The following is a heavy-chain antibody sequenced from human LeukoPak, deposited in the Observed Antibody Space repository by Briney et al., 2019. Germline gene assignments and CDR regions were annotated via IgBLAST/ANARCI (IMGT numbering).Heavy chain of an antibody. CDR3: AREEPYSSSSNLDY. CDR1: GFTFSSYA. Sequence: GGSLRLSCAASGFTFSSYAMHWVRQAPGKGLEWVAVISYDGSNKYYADSVKGRFTISRDNSKNTLYLQMNSLRAEDTAVYYCAREEPYSSSSNLDYWGQGTLVTVSS. D-gene: IGHD6-6*01. J-gene: IGHJ4*02. CDR2: ISYDGSNK. V-gene: IGHV3-30-3*01.